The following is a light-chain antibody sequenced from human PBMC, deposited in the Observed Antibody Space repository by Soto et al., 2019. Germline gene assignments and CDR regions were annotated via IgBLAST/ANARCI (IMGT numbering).Light chain of an antibody. CDR3: QSHDSSLNSWL. CDR2: GNT. J-gene: IGLJ3*02. V-gene: IGLV1-40*01. CDR1: SSNIGAGYD. Sequence: QSVLTQPPSMSGAPGQRVTISCTGSSSNIGAGYDVHWYQLLPGTAPKLLIYGNTNRPSGVPDRFSGSKSGTSASLAITGLRAEDEADYYCQSHDSSLNSWLFGGGTKVTVL.